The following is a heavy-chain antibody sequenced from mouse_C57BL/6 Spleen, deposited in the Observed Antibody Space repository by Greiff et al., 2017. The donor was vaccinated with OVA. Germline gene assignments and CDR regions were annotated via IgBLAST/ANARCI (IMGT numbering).Heavy chain of an antibody. CDR2: INPSSGYT. CDR1: GYTFTSYW. J-gene: IGHJ3*01. CDR3: ARNHYYGNYPFAY. D-gene: IGHD2-1*01. Sequence: VQVVESGAELAKPGASVKLSCKASGYTFTSYWMHWVKQRPGQGLEWIGYINPSSGYTKYNQKFKDKATLTADKSSSTAYMQLSSLTYEDSAVYYCARNHYYGNYPFAYWGQGTLVTVSA. V-gene: IGHV1-7*01.